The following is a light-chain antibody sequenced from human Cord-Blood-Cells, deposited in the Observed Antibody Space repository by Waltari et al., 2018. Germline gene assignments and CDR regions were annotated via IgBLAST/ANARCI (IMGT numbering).Light chain of an antibody. Sequence: QSALTQPASVSGSPGQSITISCPGTSSHVGGYTYVPWYQQPPGKAPKLMIYDVSNRPSGVSNRVSGSKSGNTASLTISGLQAEDEADYYCSSYTSSSTLVFGTGTKVTVL. CDR3: SSYTSSSTLV. CDR2: DVS. J-gene: IGLJ1*01. CDR1: SSHVGGYTY. V-gene: IGLV2-14*01.